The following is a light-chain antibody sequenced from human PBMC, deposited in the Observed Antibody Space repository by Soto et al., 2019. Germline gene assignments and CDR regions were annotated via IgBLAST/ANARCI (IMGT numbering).Light chain of an antibody. J-gene: IGKJ2*01. CDR3: QQSLCHNT. CDR1: QNIQHY. Sequence: DIHLTQSPSSLSASVGDSVTISCRASQNIQHYLHWYQQKPGSAPNLLIYSASSLQNGLTSRFSGSGSSTDCTLTIRGLQQDDVANYSGQQSLCHNTCGKGTRVEIQ. CDR2: SAS. V-gene: IGKV1-39*01.